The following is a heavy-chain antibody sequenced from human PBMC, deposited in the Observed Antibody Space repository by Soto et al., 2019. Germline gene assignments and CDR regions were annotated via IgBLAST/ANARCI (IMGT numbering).Heavy chain of an antibody. CDR2: ISSSSSYI. Sequence: GGSLRLSCAASGFTFSSYSMNWVRQAPGKGLEWVSSISSSSSYIYYADSVKGRFTISRDNAKNLLYLKMNSLRAEDTAVYYCARVNGDCYNPYLDYWGQGTMVTVYS. J-gene: IGHJ4*01. CDR3: ARVNGDCYNPYLDY. CDR1: GFTFSSYS. V-gene: IGHV3-21*01. D-gene: IGHD2-21*02.